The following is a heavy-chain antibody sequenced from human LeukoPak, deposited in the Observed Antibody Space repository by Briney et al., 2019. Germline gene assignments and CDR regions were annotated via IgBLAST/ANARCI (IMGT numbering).Heavy chain of an antibody. CDR3: ARGGAARLHFQN. D-gene: IGHD6-6*01. CDR1: GGSISSSNYF. V-gene: IGHV4-39*07. Sequence: SETLSLTCTVSGGSISSSNYFWGWIRQPPGKGLEWIGSIYYNGSPYYNPSLQSRVTISVDTSKNQFSLNLNSVTAADTAVYYCARGGAARLHFQNWGQGTLVTVSS. CDR2: IYYNGSP. J-gene: IGHJ1*01.